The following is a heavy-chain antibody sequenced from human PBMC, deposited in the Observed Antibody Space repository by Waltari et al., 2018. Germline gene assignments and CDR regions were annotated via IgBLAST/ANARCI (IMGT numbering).Heavy chain of an antibody. Sequence: QLQLQESGPGLVKPSETLSLTCSVSGGSISSIRRNNYYWGWIRQPPGKGLEGIGSIYYNGRTYYHPSRKSRVTILVETPKNQFSLKLSSGTAADTAVYYCARVGGGVYVGYDMDVWGKGTTVTISS. CDR2: IYYNGRT. D-gene: IGHD3-16*01. J-gene: IGHJ6*03. CDR3: ARVGGGVYVGYDMDV. V-gene: IGHV4-39*07. CDR1: GGSISSIRRNNYY.